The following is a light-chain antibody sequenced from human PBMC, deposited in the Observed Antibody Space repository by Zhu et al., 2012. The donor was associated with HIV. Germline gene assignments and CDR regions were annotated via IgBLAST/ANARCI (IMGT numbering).Light chain of an antibody. CDR3: QHYVPSPMYT. CDR1: QAVSRNY. CDR2: GAS. V-gene: IGKV3-20*01. J-gene: IGKJ2*01. Sequence: EIVLMQSPGTLSLSPGERATLSCRASQAVSRNYLAWYQQKPGQAPRLLIYGASRRVTGIPDRFSGSGSGTDFTLTISRLEPEDFAVYYCQHYVPSPMYTFGQGTQAGDQT.